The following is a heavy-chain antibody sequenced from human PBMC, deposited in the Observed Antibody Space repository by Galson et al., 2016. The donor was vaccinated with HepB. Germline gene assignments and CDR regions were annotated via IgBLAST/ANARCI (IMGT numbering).Heavy chain of an antibody. V-gene: IGHV3-30*18. CDR3: VKGIDY. CDR2: ISYDGNNR. Sequence: SLRLSCAVSGFSFSNYVMNWVRQAPGKGLEWVAFISYDGNNRYYADSVKGRFTISRHNSNSTLYLQMNSLRAEDTAVYYCVKGIDYWGQGTLVTVSS. CDR1: GFSFSNYV. J-gene: IGHJ4*02.